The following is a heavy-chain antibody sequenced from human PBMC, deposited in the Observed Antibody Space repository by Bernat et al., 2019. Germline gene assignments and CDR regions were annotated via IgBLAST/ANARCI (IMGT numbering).Heavy chain of an antibody. V-gene: IGHV4-34*01. Sequence: QVQLQQWGAGLLKPSETLSLTCAVYGGSFSGYYWSWIHQPPGKGLEWIGEINHSGSTNYNPSLKSRVTISVDTSKNQFSLKLSSVTAADTAVYYCARGPPIAAADFGDGADWGQGTLVTVSS. J-gene: IGHJ4*02. D-gene: IGHD6-13*01. CDR2: INHSGST. CDR3: ARGPPIAAADFGDGAD. CDR1: GGSFSGYY.